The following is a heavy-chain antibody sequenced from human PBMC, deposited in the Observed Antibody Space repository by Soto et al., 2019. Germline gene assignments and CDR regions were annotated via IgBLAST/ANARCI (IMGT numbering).Heavy chain of an antibody. CDR2: ISYDGSNK. Sequence: PGGSLRLSCAASGFTSNIYAMHWVRQAPGKGLEWVAVISYDGSNKYYADSVQGRFTISRDNSKNTLYLQMNSLRPEDAAVYYCARGSRSVYNCPGYWGLGTLVTVSS. D-gene: IGHD1-1*01. J-gene: IGHJ4*02. V-gene: IGHV3-30*04. CDR3: ARGSRSVYNCPGY. CDR1: GFTSNIYA.